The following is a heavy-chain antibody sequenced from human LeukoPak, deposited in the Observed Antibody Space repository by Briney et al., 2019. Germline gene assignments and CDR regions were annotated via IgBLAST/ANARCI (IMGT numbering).Heavy chain of an antibody. J-gene: IGHJ6*03. CDR1: GYTFTGYY. Sequence: ASVKVSCKASGYTFTGYYMHWVRQAPGQGLEWMGWINPNSGGTNYAQKFQGRVTMTRDTSISTAYMELSRLRSDDTAVYYCARGDYDGSYYYYYMDVWGKGTTVTVSS. CDR2: INPNSGGT. D-gene: IGHD4-23*01. CDR3: ARGDYDGSYYYYYMDV. V-gene: IGHV1-2*02.